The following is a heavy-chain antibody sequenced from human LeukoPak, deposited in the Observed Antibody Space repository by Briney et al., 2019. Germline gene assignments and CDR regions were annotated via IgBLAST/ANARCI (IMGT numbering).Heavy chain of an antibody. CDR2: IYYSGST. Sequence: PSETLSLTCAVSGGSISSGGYSWSWIRQPPGKGLEWIGSIYYSGSTYYNPSLKSRVTISVDTSKNQFSLKLSSVTAADTAVYYCARNYDISYFDYWGQGTLVTVSS. CDR1: GGSISSGGYS. J-gene: IGHJ4*02. V-gene: IGHV4-39*07. D-gene: IGHD3-22*01. CDR3: ARNYDISYFDY.